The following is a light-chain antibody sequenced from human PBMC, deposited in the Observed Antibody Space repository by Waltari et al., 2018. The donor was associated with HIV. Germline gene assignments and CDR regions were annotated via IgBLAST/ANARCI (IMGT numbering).Light chain of an antibody. J-gene: IGLJ3*02. CDR2: EVS. V-gene: IGLV2-14*01. CDR1: SSDIGNYY. CDR3: SSYISSATPE. Sequence: TQPASVSGSPGQSISISCTGTSSDIGNYYVSWYQHHPGKAPKVIIYEVSNRPSGVSNRFSGSKSGNTASLTISGLLPEDEAYYFCSSYISSATPEFGGGTRLTVL.